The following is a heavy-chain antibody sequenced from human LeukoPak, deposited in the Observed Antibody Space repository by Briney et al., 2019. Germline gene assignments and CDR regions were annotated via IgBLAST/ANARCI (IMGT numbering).Heavy chain of an antibody. V-gene: IGHV3-30*18. CDR1: RFTFSSFG. CDR2: ISFDGSNK. J-gene: IGHJ6*02. D-gene: IGHD6-6*01. Sequence: GGSLRLSCAASRFTFSSFGMHWVRQAPGKGLEWVALISFDGSNKYYADSVKGRFTISRDNSKNTLYLQMNSLRAEDTAVYYCAKDLYQLYYYYYGMDVWGQGTTVTVSS. CDR3: AKDLYQLYYYYYGMDV.